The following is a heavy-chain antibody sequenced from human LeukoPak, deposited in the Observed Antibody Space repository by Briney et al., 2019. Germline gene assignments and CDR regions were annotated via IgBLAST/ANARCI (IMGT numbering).Heavy chain of an antibody. CDR3: ARDPYYYDSAAFDI. J-gene: IGHJ3*02. D-gene: IGHD3-22*01. Sequence: PSETLSLTCTVSGDSFSRYYWSWIRQPPGRGLEWIAYIYYSGSTDYNPSLKSRVAISWDTSKNQFSLKLRSVTAADTAVYYCARDPYYYDSAAFDIWGQGTMVTVSS. CDR2: IYYSGST. V-gene: IGHV4-59*12. CDR1: GDSFSRYY.